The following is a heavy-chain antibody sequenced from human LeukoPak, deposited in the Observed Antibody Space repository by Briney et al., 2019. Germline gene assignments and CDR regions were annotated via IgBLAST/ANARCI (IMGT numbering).Heavy chain of an antibody. V-gene: IGHV3-23*01. D-gene: IGHD2-2*01. CDR3: ARLPAAINGYFDP. J-gene: IGHJ5*02. Sequence: GGSLRLSCAAATFTVSSYAMSWVRHAPGKWLEWVSAISGGGGSTYYADSVKGRFTISRDNSKNTLYLQMNSLRAEDTAVYYCARLPAAINGYFDPWGQGTLVTVSS. CDR2: ISGGGGST. CDR1: TFTVSSYA.